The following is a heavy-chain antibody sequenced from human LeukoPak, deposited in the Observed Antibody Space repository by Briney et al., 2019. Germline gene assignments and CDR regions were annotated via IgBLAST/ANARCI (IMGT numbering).Heavy chain of an antibody. D-gene: IGHD3-16*01. V-gene: IGHV4-34*01. J-gene: IGHJ4*02. CDR1: GGSFSGSFSGYY. Sequence: PSETLSLTCAVYGGSFSGSFSGYYWTCIRQTPGKGLEWIGEINHSGSTNYNPSLKSRVTISVDTSNNQFSLKLKSLTAADTAVYYCATFRWGVGFEYWGQGTLATVSS. CDR3: ATFRWGVGFEY. CDR2: INHSGST.